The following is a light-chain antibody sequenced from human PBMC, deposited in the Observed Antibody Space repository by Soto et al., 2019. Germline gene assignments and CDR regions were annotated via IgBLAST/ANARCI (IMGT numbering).Light chain of an antibody. CDR1: QSISSY. CDR3: QQSYSTRRT. Sequence: DIQMTQSPSSLSASVGDRVTITCRASQSISSYLNWYQQKPGKAPKHLIYAASSLQSGVPSRFSGSGSGTDFTLTISSLQPEDFATYYCQQSYSTRRTFGPGTKVDIK. J-gene: IGKJ3*01. CDR2: AAS. V-gene: IGKV1-39*01.